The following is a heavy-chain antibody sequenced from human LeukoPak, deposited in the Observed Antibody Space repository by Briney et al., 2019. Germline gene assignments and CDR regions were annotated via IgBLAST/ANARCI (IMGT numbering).Heavy chain of an antibody. D-gene: IGHD6-25*01. CDR3: ARGGVYFDY. CDR2: ISYSGST. Sequence: SETLSLTCTVSGGSISNYYWTWIRQPPGKGLEWIGYISYSGSTNYNPSLKSRVTISVDTSKNQFSLKLSSVTAADTAVYYCARGGVYFDYWGQGTLVTVSS. J-gene: IGHJ4*02. CDR1: GGSISNYY. V-gene: IGHV4-59*01.